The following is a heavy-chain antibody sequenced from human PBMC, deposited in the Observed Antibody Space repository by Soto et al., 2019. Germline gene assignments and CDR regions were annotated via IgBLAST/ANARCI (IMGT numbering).Heavy chain of an antibody. J-gene: IGHJ4*02. CDR2: ISSTTNYI. V-gene: IGHV3-21*06. Sequence: PGGSLRLSCAASGVTFTRYSMNWVRQAPGKGLEWVSSISSTTNYIYYGDSMKGRFTISRDNAKNSLYLEMNSLRAEDTAVHYCARESEDLTSNFDYWGQGTLVTVSS. CDR1: GVTFTRYS. CDR3: ARESEDLTSNFDY.